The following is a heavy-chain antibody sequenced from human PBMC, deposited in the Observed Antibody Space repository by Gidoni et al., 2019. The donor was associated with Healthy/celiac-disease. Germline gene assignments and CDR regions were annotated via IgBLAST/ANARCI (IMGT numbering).Heavy chain of an antibody. Sequence: QVQLQQWGAGLLKPSETLSLTCAVYGGSFSGYYWSWIRQPPGKGLEWIGEINHSGSTNYNPSLKSRVTRSVDTSKNQFSLKLSSVTAADTAVYYCARGSDQLLCMTNWGQGTLVTVSS. D-gene: IGHD2-2*01. V-gene: IGHV4-34*01. J-gene: IGHJ4*02. CDR2: INHSGST. CDR1: GGSFSGYY. CDR3: ARGSDQLLCMTN.